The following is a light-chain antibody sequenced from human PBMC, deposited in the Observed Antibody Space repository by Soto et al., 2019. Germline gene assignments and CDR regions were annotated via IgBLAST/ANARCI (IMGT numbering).Light chain of an antibody. CDR2: KAS. V-gene: IGKV1-5*03. CDR3: QQYNHWPPIT. Sequence: DIQMTQSPSTLSGSVGDRVTITFRASQTIISWLAWYQQKPGKAPKLLIYKASTLKSGVPSRFSGSGSGTEFTLTISSLQSEDFALYYCQQYNHWPPITFGPGTRLEIK. CDR1: QTIISW. J-gene: IGKJ5*01.